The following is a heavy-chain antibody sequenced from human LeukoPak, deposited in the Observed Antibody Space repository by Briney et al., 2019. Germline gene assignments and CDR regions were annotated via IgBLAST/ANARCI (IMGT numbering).Heavy chain of an antibody. V-gene: IGHV4-59*08. CDR1: GGSISSHY. J-gene: IGHJ4*02. CDR2: TNHVGNS. CDR3: ARHYDGRESGSFYEDH. Sequence: KPSETLSLTCTVPGGSISSHYWSWIRQPPGKGLQWIGYTNHVGNSDFNPSLKSRVTISVDTSKNQFSLKLSSVTAADTAVYYCARHYDGRESGSFYEDHWGQGTLVIVSS. D-gene: IGHD1-26*01.